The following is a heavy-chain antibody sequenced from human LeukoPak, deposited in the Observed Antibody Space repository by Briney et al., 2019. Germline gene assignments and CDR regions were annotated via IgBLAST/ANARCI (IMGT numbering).Heavy chain of an antibody. V-gene: IGHV4-30-2*01. CDR3: ARGTYDTSGYYYVHYFDY. CDR2: ISHSGST. D-gene: IGHD3-22*01. Sequence: PSQTLSLTCAVSGGSISSGGYSWSWVRQPPGKGLEWIGEISHSGSTNYNPSLKSRVTISVDTTKNQFSLKLSSVTAADTAVYYCARGTYDTSGYYYVHYFDYWGQGTLVTVSS. CDR1: GGSISSGGYS. J-gene: IGHJ4*02.